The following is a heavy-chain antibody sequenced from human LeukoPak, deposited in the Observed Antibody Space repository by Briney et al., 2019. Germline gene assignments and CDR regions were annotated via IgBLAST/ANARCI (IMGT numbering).Heavy chain of an antibody. CDR2: VNHSGYT. J-gene: IGHJ4*02. V-gene: IGHV4-34*01. D-gene: IGHD4-17*01. Sequence: SETLSLTCDVSGVSFSAYYWSWIRQSPEKGLEWIGEVNHSGYTNYNPSLKGRVTISVDTSKNQFSLKLSSVTAADTAVYYCARQLYGSDYWGQGTLVTVSS. CDR3: ARQLYGSDY. CDR1: GVSFSAYY.